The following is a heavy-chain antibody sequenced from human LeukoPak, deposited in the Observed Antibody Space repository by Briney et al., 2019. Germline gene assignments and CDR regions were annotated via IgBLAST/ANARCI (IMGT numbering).Heavy chain of an antibody. J-gene: IGHJ4*02. V-gene: IGHV1-8*01. CDR2: MNPNSGNT. CDR1: GYTFTSYD. D-gene: IGHD2-21*02. CDR3: ARALAYCGGDCYSGFDY. Sequence: ASVKVSCKASGYTFTSYDTNWVRQATGQGLEWMGWMNPNSGNTGYAQKFQGRVTMTRNTSISTAYMELSSLRSEDTAVYYCARALAYCGGDCYSGFDYWGQGTLVTVSS.